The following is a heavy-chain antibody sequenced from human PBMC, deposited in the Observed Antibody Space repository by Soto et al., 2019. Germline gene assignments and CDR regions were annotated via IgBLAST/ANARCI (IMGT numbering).Heavy chain of an antibody. CDR1: EGTFDFYT. Sequence: QVQLVQSGAEVKKPGSSVRVSCTASEGTFDFYTISWVRQAPGKGLEWMGRFIPMVTMTSYAQKFQGRVTITADKSTSTVHMILSSLKSDDTAIYYCATNYGSRSTHFDYWGQGTLVTVSS. D-gene: IGHD3-10*01. CDR2: FIPMVTMT. J-gene: IGHJ4*02. CDR3: ATNYGSRSTHFDY. V-gene: IGHV1-69*02.